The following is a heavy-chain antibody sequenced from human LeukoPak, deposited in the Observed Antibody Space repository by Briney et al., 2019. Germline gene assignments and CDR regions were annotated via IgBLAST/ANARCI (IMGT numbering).Heavy chain of an antibody. J-gene: IGHJ4*02. Sequence: ASVKVSCKASGYTFTNYAMHWVRQAPGQRLEWMGWINAGNGNTKYSQKFQGRVTITRDTSASTVYMELSSLRSEDSAVYYCASKGRQQLVPHWGQGTLVTVSS. CDR1: GYTFTNYA. D-gene: IGHD6-13*01. CDR3: ASKGRQQLVPH. CDR2: INAGNGNT. V-gene: IGHV1-3*01.